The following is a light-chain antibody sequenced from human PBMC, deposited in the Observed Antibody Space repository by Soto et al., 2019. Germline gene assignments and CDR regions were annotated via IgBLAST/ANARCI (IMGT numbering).Light chain of an antibody. Sequence: QSVLTQPPSVSGAPGQRVTISCTGTASSIAASYDVHWYQQLPGTAPNLLIYGNNNRPSGVPDRFSASKSGISASLAITGLQADDEADYYCQSYDNSLNEWVFGGGTKLTVL. CDR3: QSYDNSLNEWV. CDR1: ASSIAASYD. CDR2: GNN. V-gene: IGLV1-40*01. J-gene: IGLJ3*02.